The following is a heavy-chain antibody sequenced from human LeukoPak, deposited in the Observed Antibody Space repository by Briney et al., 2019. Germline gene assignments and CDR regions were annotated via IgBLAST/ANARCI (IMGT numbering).Heavy chain of an antibody. J-gene: IGHJ4*02. CDR2: ISSSSSYI. V-gene: IGHV3-21*01. CDR1: GFTFSSYS. Sequence: GGSLRLSCAASGFTFSSYSMNWVRQAPGKGLGWVSSISSSSSYIYYADSVKGRFTISRDNAKNSLYLQMNSLRAEDTAVYYCARELVYSSSWYYFDYWGQGTLVTVSS. CDR3: ARELVYSSSWYYFDY. D-gene: IGHD6-13*01.